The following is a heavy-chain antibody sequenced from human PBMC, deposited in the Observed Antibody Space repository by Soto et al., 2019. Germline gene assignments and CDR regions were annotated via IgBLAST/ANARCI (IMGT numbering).Heavy chain of an antibody. D-gene: IGHD3-22*01. CDR2: ISGYNGNT. Sequence: GASVKVSCKACGYSFSSHGISWVRQAPGQGLEWMGWISGYNGNTNYAQKLQGRVTMTTDPSTSTAYVELRSLRSDDTAVYYCARDQGYYYDSSGYYSAYWGQGTLVTVSS. J-gene: IGHJ4*02. CDR1: GYSFSSHG. CDR3: ARDQGYYYDSSGYYSAY. V-gene: IGHV1-18*01.